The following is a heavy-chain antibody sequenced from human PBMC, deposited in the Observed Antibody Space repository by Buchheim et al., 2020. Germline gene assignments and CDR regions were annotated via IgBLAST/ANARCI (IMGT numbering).Heavy chain of an antibody. Sequence: EVQLVESGGGLVKPGGSLRLSCAASGFTFSSYSMNWVRQAPGKGLEWVSSISSSSSYIYYADSVKGRFTISQDNAQNSLYLQMNSLRAEDTAVYYCARAQYDSSGYYFSWFDPWGQGTL. CDR1: GFTFSSYS. D-gene: IGHD3-22*01. CDR3: ARAQYDSSGYYFSWFDP. J-gene: IGHJ5*02. V-gene: IGHV3-21*01. CDR2: ISSSSSYI.